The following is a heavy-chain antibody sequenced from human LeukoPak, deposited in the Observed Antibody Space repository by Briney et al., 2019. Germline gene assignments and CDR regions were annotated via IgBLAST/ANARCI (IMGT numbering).Heavy chain of an antibody. Sequence: PSETLSLTCTVSGGSISSSSYYWGWIRQPPGEGLEGIGSIYYSGSTYYNPALKSRVTISVDTSKNQFSLKLSSVTAADTAVYYCAREASSGWYEDSWGQGTLVTVSS. J-gene: IGHJ4*02. CDR2: IYYSGST. V-gene: IGHV4-39*07. D-gene: IGHD6-19*01. CDR1: GGSISSSSYY. CDR3: AREASSGWYEDS.